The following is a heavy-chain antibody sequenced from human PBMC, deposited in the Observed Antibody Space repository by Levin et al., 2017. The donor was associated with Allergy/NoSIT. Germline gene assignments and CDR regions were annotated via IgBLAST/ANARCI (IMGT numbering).Heavy chain of an antibody. Sequence: SPTLSLTCAVYGGSFSGYYWSWIRQPPGKGLEWIGEINHGGRTNYNPSLKSRVTISVDTSKNQFSLKLSSVTAADTSVYYCARGFQLTGGGWFDPWGQGTLVTVSS. CDR1: GGSFSGYY. J-gene: IGHJ5*02. D-gene: IGHD7-27*01. CDR2: INHGGRT. CDR3: ARGFQLTGGGWFDP. V-gene: IGHV4-34*01.